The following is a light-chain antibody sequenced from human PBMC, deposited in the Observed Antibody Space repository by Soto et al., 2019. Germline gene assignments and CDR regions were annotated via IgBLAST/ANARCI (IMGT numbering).Light chain of an antibody. J-gene: IGLJ1*01. CDR2: DNN. CDR1: SSNIGNNY. V-gene: IGLV1-51*01. Sequence: QSVLTQPPSVSAAPGQKVIISCSGSSSNIGNNYVSWYQQLPGTAPKLLIYDNNKRPSGIPDRFSGSKSGTSATLGITGLQTGDEADYYCGTWDNSLSGHVFGTGTKLTVL. CDR3: GTWDNSLSGHV.